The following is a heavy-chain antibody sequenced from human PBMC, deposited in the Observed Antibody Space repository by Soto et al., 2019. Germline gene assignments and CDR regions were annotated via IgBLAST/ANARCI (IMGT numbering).Heavy chain of an antibody. CDR2: IMAVFGTA. Sequence: QVHLVQSGAEVKKPGSSVKVSCRVSGGSFRDYAISWVRQAPGQGPEWMGGIMAVFGTATYAQRFQGRVTISADESTSTAYMDLSSLTSGDAAVYYCATSRGFYAAMAVWGHGTTVSVSS. CDR3: ATSRGFYAAMAV. J-gene: IGHJ6*02. CDR1: GGSFRDYA. D-gene: IGHD3-16*01. V-gene: IGHV1-69*01.